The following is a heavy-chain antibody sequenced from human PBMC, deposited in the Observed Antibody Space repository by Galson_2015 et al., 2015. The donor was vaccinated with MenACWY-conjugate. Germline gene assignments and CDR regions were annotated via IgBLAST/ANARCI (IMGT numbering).Heavy chain of an antibody. D-gene: IGHD3-10*01. J-gene: IGHJ2*01. Sequence: SLRLSCAASGFTFSSYWMAWVRQAPGKGLEYVANIKQDGSERYYVDSVKGRFTISRDNAKSSLYLHMNSLRAGDTAIYYCAKIGKTGDWYFDLWGRGTLVTVSS. V-gene: IGHV3-7*03. CDR2: IKQDGSER. CDR1: GFTFSSYW. CDR3: AKIGKTGDWYFDL.